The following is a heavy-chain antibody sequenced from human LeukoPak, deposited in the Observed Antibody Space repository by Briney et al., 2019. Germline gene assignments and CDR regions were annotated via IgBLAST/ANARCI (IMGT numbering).Heavy chain of an antibody. V-gene: IGHV4-59*01. CDR3: VNSGYAHWYFDL. CDR2: VSYSGST. Sequence: PSETLSLTCTASGGSISPYYWSWIRQPPGKGLEWIGYVSYSGSTNYNPSLRSRGTISVDTSKNQFSPKLSTVTAADTAVYYCVNSGYAHWYFDLWGRGTLVTVSS. J-gene: IGHJ2*01. D-gene: IGHD3-22*01. CDR1: GGSISPYY.